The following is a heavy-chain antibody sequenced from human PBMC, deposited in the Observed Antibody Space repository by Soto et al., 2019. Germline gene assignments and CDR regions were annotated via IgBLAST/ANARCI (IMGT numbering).Heavy chain of an antibody. CDR3: ASRKKTSDAFDI. CDR2: IYPGDSDT. CDR1: GYSFAGYW. V-gene: IGHV5-51*01. J-gene: IGHJ3*02. Sequence: GESLKISCKGSGYSFAGYWITWVRQKPGKGLEWMGFIYPGDSDTRYSPSFQDQVTISADKSISTAYLQWSSLKASDTAMYYCASRKKTSDAFDIWGQGTMVTVSS. D-gene: IGHD1-1*01.